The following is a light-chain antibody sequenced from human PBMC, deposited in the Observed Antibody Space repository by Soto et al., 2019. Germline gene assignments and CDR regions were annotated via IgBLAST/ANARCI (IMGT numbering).Light chain of an antibody. V-gene: IGLV1-40*01. CDR2: GNN. CDR1: SSNIGAGYD. CDR3: QSYDSSVSGWV. Sequence: QSALTQSPSVSGAPGQRVTISCTGSSSNIGAGYDVYWYQQLPGTAPKLLIFGNNNRPSGVPDRFSGSKSGTSASLAITGLQAEDEADYYCQSYDSSVSGWVFGGGTKLTVL. J-gene: IGLJ3*02.